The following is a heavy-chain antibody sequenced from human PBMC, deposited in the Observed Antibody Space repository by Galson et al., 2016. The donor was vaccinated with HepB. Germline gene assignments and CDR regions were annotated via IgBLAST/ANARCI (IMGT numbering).Heavy chain of an antibody. CDR1: GASISRYY. CDR2: ISSSGST. J-gene: IGHJ5*02. CDR3: ATTYYGGKPAHGPLDR. V-gene: IGHV4-59*08. D-gene: IGHD4-23*01. Sequence: SETLSLTCTVSGASISRYYWSWIRQPPGKGLEWIGYISSSGSTTYNPSLKSRVTISLDTSRNQFSLSLTSVTAADTAVYYCATTYYGGKPAHGPLDRWGQGALVTVSS.